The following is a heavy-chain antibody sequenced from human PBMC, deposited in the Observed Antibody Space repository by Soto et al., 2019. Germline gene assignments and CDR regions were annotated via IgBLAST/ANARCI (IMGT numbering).Heavy chain of an antibody. J-gene: IGHJ1*01. Sequence: GSLRLSCAASGXMFSAYTMNWVRQAPGKGLEWLSSIIDDSSYIDYADSLRGRFAFSRDNARNSLYLKIDSLVVEDTAVYYCATPYYFNHWGPGTLGTVSS. CDR3: ATPYYFNH. V-gene: IGHV3-21*06. D-gene: IGHD3-16*01. CDR1: GXMFSAYT. CDR2: IIDDSSYI.